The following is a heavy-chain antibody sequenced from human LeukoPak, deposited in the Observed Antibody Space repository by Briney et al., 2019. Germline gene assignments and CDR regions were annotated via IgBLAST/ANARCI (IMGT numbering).Heavy chain of an antibody. J-gene: IGHJ4*02. Sequence: GGSLRLSCAASGFTFDDYAMHWVRQAPGKALEWVSLISGDGGSTCYADSVKGRFTISRDNSKNSLYLQMNSLRTEDTALYYCARTTYYYDSSGYLLWGQGALVTVSS. CDR3: ARTTYYYDSSGYLL. CDR1: GFTFDDYA. D-gene: IGHD3-22*01. CDR2: ISGDGGST. V-gene: IGHV3-43*02.